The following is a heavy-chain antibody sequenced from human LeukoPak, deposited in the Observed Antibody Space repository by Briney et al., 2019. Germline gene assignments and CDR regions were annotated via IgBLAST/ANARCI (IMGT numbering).Heavy chain of an antibody. Sequence: ASVKVSCMASGYTFTSYGISWVRQAPGQGLEWMGWISAYNGNTNYPQKLQGRVTMTTDTSTSTAYMELRSLRSDDTAVYYCARDRLNPGGACLDYWGQGTLVTVSS. CDR2: ISAYNGNT. D-gene: IGHD1-1*01. CDR1: GYTFTSYG. V-gene: IGHV1-18*01. J-gene: IGHJ4*02. CDR3: ARDRLNPGGACLDY.